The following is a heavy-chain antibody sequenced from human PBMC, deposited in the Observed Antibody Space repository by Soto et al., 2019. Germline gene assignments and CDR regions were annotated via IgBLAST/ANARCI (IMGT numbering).Heavy chain of an antibody. D-gene: IGHD2-8*01. CDR3: AKYCSSVVCSDY. CDR1: GFTFSSFS. Sequence: GGSLRLSWASSGFTFSSFSMNWVRQPPERWLEWVSFMSRSGDNKSYADSVKGRLTISRDNAKDYLYLNMSRLRDEDTDVYSCAKYCSSVVCSDYWGQGTLVTVSS. CDR2: MSRSGDNK. J-gene: IGHJ4*02. V-gene: IGHV3-48*02.